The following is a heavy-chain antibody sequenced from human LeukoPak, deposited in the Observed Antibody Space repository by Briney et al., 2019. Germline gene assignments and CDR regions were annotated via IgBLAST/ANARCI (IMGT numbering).Heavy chain of an antibody. D-gene: IGHD3-10*01. J-gene: IGHJ6*03. CDR3: ARSYSHSYYYGSGSYSYPYYYYMDV. CDR2: IIPIFGTA. Sequence: SVKVSCKASGGTFSSYAISWVRQAPGQGLEWMGGIIPIFGTANYAQKYQGRVTITADKSTSTAYMELSSLRSEDTAVYYCARSYSHSYYYGSGSYSYPYYYYMDVWGKGTTVTVSS. CDR1: GGTFSSYA. V-gene: IGHV1-69*06.